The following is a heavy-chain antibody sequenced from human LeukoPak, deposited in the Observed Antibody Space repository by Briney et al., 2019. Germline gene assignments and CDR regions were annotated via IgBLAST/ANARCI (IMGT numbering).Heavy chain of an antibody. CDR3: ARIYGSNGGAFDI. CDR1: GYTFTDYY. CDR2: INPNSGGT. D-gene: IGHD4-23*01. V-gene: IGHV1-2*02. J-gene: IGHJ3*02. Sequence: ASVKVSCKASGYTFTDYYMHWVRQAPGQGLEWMGWINPNSGGTNYAQKFQGRVTMTRDTSISTACMEMSRLRSDDTTVYYCARIYGSNGGAFDIWGQGTMVTVSS.